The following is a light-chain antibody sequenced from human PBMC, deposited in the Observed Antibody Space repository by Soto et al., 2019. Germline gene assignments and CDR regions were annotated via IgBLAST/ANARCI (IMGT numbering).Light chain of an antibody. CDR3: QQYHSYSPWT. Sequence: DIQMTQSPSTLSASVGDRVTITCRASQSISSWLAWYQQKPGKAPKLLIYDASSLESGVTSRFSGSGSGTEVTLTISSLQPDDFATYYCQQYHSYSPWTFGQGTKVEIK. J-gene: IGKJ1*01. V-gene: IGKV1-5*01. CDR1: QSISSW. CDR2: DAS.